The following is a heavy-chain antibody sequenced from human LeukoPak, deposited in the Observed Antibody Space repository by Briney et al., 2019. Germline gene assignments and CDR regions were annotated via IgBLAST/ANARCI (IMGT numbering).Heavy chain of an antibody. D-gene: IGHD1-26*01. CDR1: GFTFNTYW. CDR2: INSDGSST. J-gene: IGHJ4*02. Sequence: TGESLRLPCAASGFTFNTYWMHWVRQAPGKGLVWVSRINSDGSSTSYADSVKGRFTISRDNAKNTLYLQMNSLRAEDTAVYYCALTVGAALDYWGQGTLVTVSS. V-gene: IGHV3-74*01. CDR3: ALTVGAALDY.